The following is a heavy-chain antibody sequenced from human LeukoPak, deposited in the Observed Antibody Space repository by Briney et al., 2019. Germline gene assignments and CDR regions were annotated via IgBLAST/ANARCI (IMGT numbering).Heavy chain of an antibody. CDR2: INHSGST. CDR3: VRGGRTQQPGYFNY. D-gene: IGHD6-13*01. V-gene: IGHV4-34*01. J-gene: IGHJ4*02. CDR1: GGSFSRYY. Sequence: SETLSLTCAIYGGSFSRYYWSWIRQPPGKGLEWIGEINHSGSTNYNPSLKSRVTISVDMSKNQFSLKLSSVTAADTAVYYCVRGGRTQQPGYFNYWGQGTLVTVSS.